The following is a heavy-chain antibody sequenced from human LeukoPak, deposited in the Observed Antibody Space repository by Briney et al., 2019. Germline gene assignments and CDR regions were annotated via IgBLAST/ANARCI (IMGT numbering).Heavy chain of an antibody. CDR3: AKDMGERYFDWSLSS. CDR2: ISWNSDSI. Sequence: GGSLRLSCAASGFTFDDYAMYWVRHAPGKGLEWVSGISWNSDSIGYADSVKGRFTISRDNAKNSLYLQMNSLRAEDTALYYCAKDMGERYFDWSLSSWGQGTLVTVSS. V-gene: IGHV3-9*01. CDR1: GFTFDDYA. D-gene: IGHD3-9*01. J-gene: IGHJ5*02.